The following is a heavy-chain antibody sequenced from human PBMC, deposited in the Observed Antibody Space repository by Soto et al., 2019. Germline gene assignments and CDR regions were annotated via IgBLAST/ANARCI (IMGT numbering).Heavy chain of an antibody. CDR3: ARGPYSSSLSTYWYFDY. CDR1: GYTFTSYG. CDR2: ISAYNGNT. V-gene: IGHV1-18*01. Sequence: QVQLVQSGAEVKKPGASVKVSCKASGYTFTSYGISWVRQAPGQGLEWMGWISAYNGNTNYAQKLQGRVTMTTDTSTSTAYIELRSLGSDDTAVYYCARGPYSSSLSTYWYFDYWGQGTLVTVSS. J-gene: IGHJ4*02. D-gene: IGHD6-13*01.